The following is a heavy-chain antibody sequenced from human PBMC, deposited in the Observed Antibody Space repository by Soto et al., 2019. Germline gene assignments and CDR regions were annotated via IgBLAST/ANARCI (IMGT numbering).Heavy chain of an antibody. CDR2: IWYDGSNK. V-gene: IGHV3-33*01. Sequence: ESGGGVVQPGRSLRLSCAASGFTFSSYGMHWVRQAPGKGLEWVAVIWYDGSNKYYADSVKGRFTISRDNSKNTLYLQMNSLRAEDTAVYYCGSGQQGFDYWGQGTLVTVSS. CDR3: GSGQQGFDY. CDR1: GFTFSSYG. J-gene: IGHJ4*02.